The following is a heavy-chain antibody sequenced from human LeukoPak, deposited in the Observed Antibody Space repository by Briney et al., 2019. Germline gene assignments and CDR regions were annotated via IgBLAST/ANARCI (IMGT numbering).Heavy chain of an antibody. Sequence: SVKVSCKASGDTFSNHPINWVRQAPGQGLEWLGMIVPIFNSLKYAEKFQGRLTITADKATTTAYLELSSLESDDTAVYYCARGYDSSGYPYYYYYMDVWGKGTTVTISS. CDR1: GDTFSNHP. CDR3: ARGYDSSGYPYYYYYMDV. J-gene: IGHJ6*03. V-gene: IGHV1-69*06. D-gene: IGHD3-22*01. CDR2: IVPIFNSL.